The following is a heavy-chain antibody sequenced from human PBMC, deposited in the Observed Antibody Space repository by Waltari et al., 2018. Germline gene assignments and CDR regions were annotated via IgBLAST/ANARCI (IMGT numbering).Heavy chain of an antibody. Sequence: QVQLQQWGAGLLKPSETLSLTCAVYGGSFSGYYWSWIRQPPGKGLEWIGGINHSGSTNYNPSLKSRVTISVDTSKNQFSLKLSSVTAADTAVYYCARGGGGRSSGRGGYQYYYYYYMDVWGKGTTVTISS. J-gene: IGHJ6*03. CDR2: INHSGST. CDR3: ARGGGGRSSGRGGYQYYYYYYMDV. V-gene: IGHV4-34*01. D-gene: IGHD6-19*01. CDR1: GGSFSGYY.